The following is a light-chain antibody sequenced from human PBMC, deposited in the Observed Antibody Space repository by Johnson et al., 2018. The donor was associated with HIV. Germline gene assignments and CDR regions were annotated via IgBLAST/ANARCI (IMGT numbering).Light chain of an antibody. V-gene: IGLV1-51*02. CDR3: EIWHSSQGAGVV. CDR2: ENN. Sequence: QSVLTQPPSVSAAPGQKVTISCSGGGSNIGNTYVSWYQHLPGTAPKLLIYENNKRPSGIPDRFSGSKSATSATLGITGLQPGDEDDYYCEIWHSSQGAGVVFVTGTKVTFL. J-gene: IGLJ1*01. CDR1: GSNIGNTY.